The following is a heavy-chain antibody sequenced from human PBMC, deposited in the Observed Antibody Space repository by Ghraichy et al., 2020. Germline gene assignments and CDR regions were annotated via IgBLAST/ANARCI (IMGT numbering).Heavy chain of an antibody. V-gene: IGHV4-39*02. Sequence: SETLSLTCSVSGGSISRSSFYWDWIRQSPGKGLEWIGGLSDSGTTQHNPSLRSRVTISVDSSKNHFSLRLRSVTAADTAVYYCARRIPIAAAGIIDSWGQGTLVTVSS. D-gene: IGHD6-13*01. J-gene: IGHJ4*02. CDR1: GGSISRSSFY. CDR2: LSDSGTT. CDR3: ARRIPIAAAGIIDS.